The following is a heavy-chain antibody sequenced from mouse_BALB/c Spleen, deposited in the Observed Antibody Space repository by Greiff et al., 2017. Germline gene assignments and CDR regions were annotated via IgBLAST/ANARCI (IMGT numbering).Heavy chain of an antibody. J-gene: IGHJ2*01. D-gene: IGHD1-1*01. Sequence: VQLQQSGAELVKPGASVKLSCTASGFNIKDTYMHWVKQRPEQGLEWIGRIDPANGNTKYDSKFQGKATITADTSSNTAYLQLSRLTSEDTAVYYCARVGRDYFDYWGQGTTLTVSA. V-gene: IGHV14-3*02. CDR1: GFNIKDTY. CDR2: IDPANGNT. CDR3: ARVGRDYFDY.